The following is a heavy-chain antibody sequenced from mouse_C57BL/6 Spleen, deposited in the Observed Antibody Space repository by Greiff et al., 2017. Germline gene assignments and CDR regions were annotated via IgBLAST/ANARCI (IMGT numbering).Heavy chain of an antibody. CDR1: GFTFSSYA. CDR2: ISDGGSYT. J-gene: IGHJ4*01. CDR3: AREDYYGSSQYYYAMDY. Sequence: EVKLVESGGGLVKPGGSLKLSCAASGFTFSSYAMSWVRQTPEKRLEWVATISDGGSYTYYPDNVKGRSTISRDNAKNNLYLQMSQLKSEDTAMYYCAREDYYGSSQYYYAMDYWGQGTSVTVSS. V-gene: IGHV5-4*01. D-gene: IGHD1-1*01.